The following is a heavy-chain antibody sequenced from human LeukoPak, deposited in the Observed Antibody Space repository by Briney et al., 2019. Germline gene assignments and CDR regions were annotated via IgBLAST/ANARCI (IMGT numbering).Heavy chain of an antibody. CDR1: GFTFSSYA. V-gene: IGHV3-23*01. CDR2: ISGSGGST. Sequence: GGSLRLSCAASGFTFSSYAMSWVRQAPGKGLEWVSAISGSGGSTYYADSVKGRFTIPRDNSKNTLYLQMNSLRAEDTAVYYCAKDRLDYCSGGSCYYLFDYWGQGTLVTVSS. D-gene: IGHD2-15*01. CDR3: AKDRLDYCSGGSCYYLFDY. J-gene: IGHJ4*02.